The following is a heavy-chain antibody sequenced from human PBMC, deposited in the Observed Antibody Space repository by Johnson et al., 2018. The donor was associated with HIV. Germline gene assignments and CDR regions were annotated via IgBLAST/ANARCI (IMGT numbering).Heavy chain of an antibody. Sequence: QVQLVESGGGVVQPGRSLRLSCAASGFTFNSYGMHWVRQAPGKGLELVAVISYDGSNKYYADSVKGRFTIPRDNSKNTLYLRMNSLRVEDTAVYYCARDTYCSGGSCYSNAFDIWGQGTMVTVSS. V-gene: IGHV3-30*03. CDR1: GFTFNSYG. D-gene: IGHD2-15*01. J-gene: IGHJ3*02. CDR2: ISYDGSNK. CDR3: ARDTYCSGGSCYSNAFDI.